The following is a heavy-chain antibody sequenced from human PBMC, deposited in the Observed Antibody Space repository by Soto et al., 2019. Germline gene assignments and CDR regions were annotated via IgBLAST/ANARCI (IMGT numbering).Heavy chain of an antibody. CDR1: GFSLSNYA. CDR3: AKDRPGWIVTVIVEFGH. J-gene: IGHJ4*02. D-gene: IGHD2-21*01. CDR2: SIAIRGDT. V-gene: IGHV3-23*01. Sequence: EVQLLESGGALVQPGGSLRLSCEVSGFSLSNYAMSWVRQAPGKGLEWVSSIAIRGDTYYADSVKGRFTISRDMSKDTLYVDMKSRRPEDTAVYYCAKDRPGWIVTVIVEFGHWGQGTLVTGSS.